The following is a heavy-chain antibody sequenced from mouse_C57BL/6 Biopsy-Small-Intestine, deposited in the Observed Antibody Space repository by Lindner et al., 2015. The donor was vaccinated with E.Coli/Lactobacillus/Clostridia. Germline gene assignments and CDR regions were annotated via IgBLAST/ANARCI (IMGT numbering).Heavy chain of an antibody. CDR2: IYPGDGDT. D-gene: IGHD2-1*01. CDR1: GYAFSSSW. Sequence: VQLQESGPELVKPGASVKISCKASGYAFSSSWMNWVRQRPGKGLEWIGRIYPGDGDTNYNGKFKGKATLTADKSSSTAYMQLSSLTSEDSAVYFCARVYYGNPWFAYWGQGTLVTVSA. V-gene: IGHV1-82*01. J-gene: IGHJ3*01. CDR3: ARVYYGNPWFAY.